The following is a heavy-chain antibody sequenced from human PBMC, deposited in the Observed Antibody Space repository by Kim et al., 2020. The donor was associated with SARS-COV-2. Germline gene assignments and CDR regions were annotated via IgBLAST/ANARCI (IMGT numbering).Heavy chain of an antibody. CDR2: ISAYNGNA. V-gene: IGHV1-18*01. CDR3: AREPNYYDSSGYLY. D-gene: IGHD3-22*01. J-gene: IGHJ4*02. Sequence: ASVKVSCKASGYSFITYGISWVRQAPGQGLEWMGWISAYNGNANYAQKLQGRVTMTTDTSTSTAYMELRSLRSDDTAVYYCAREPNYYDSSGYLYWGQGT. CDR1: GYSFITYG.